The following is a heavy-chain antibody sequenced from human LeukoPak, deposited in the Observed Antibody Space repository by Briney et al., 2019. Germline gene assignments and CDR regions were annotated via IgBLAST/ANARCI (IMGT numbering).Heavy chain of an antibody. CDR1: GFTFSSFE. CDR2: ISSSGSTI. Sequence: PGGSLRLSCAASGFTFSSFEMNWVRKAPGKGLEWVSYISSSGSTIFYANSVKGRFTISRDNAKNSLYLQMNSLRVEDTAVYYCARSGYLGPDSWSQGTLVTVSS. J-gene: IGHJ4*02. CDR3: ARSGYLGPDS. V-gene: IGHV3-48*03. D-gene: IGHD2-2*01.